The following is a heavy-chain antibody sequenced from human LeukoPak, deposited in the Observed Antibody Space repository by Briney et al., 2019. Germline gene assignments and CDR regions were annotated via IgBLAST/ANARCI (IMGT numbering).Heavy chain of an antibody. Sequence: GGSLRLSCAASGFTFSTFGIHWVRQAPGKGLEWVAAISRDGNNEYYTDSVKGRFTISRDNSKNMIYLQMNSLRGEDSAVYYCAKVNNYDDYWGQGTLVTVSS. CDR1: GFTFSTFG. CDR3: AKVNNYDDY. J-gene: IGHJ4*02. V-gene: IGHV3-30*18. D-gene: IGHD1/OR15-1a*01. CDR2: ISRDGNNE.